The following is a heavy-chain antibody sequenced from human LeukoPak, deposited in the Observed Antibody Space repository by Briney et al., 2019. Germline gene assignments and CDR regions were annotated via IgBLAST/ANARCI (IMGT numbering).Heavy chain of an antibody. J-gene: IGHJ4*02. CDR2: LSGSGAGT. Sequence: PGGSLRLSCAASGFTFSDYALGWVRQAPGRGLEWVATLSGSGAGTYYSDSGQGRFTISRDNSKRTLFLQMNSLRAEDTAFYYCAKAELGVDTFFDYWGQGTLVTVSS. CDR3: AKAELGVDTFFDY. V-gene: IGHV3-23*01. D-gene: IGHD3-3*01. CDR1: GFTFSDYA.